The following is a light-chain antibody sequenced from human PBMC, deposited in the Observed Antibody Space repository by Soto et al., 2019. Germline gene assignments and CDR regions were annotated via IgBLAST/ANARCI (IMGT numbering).Light chain of an antibody. Sequence: QSALTQPASVSGSPGQSVTISCTGTSNDVGAHNYVSWYQHSPGRAPKLLISEVSDRPSGISNRFSGSKSGNTASLTISGLQADDEGDYYCSSFTNSSVPYIFGTGTKLTVL. J-gene: IGLJ1*01. CDR3: SSFTNSSVPYI. V-gene: IGLV2-14*01. CDR2: EVS. CDR1: SNDVGAHNY.